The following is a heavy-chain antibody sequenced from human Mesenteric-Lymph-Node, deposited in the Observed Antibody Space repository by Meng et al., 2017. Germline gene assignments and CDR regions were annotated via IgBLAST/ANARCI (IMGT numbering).Heavy chain of an antibody. J-gene: IGHJ4*02. CDR2: TYYRSKWYN. D-gene: IGHD3-22*01. Sequence: QVQLQQSGPGPVNPSQTLPPTCAISGDSVSSNSAAWNWIRQSPSRGLEWLGRTYYRSKWYNDYAVSVKSRITINPDTSKNQFSLQLNSVTPEDTAVYYCARDSSSSAYSPFDYWGQGTLVTVSS. V-gene: IGHV6-1*01. CDR1: GDSVSSNSAA. CDR3: ARDSSSSAYSPFDY.